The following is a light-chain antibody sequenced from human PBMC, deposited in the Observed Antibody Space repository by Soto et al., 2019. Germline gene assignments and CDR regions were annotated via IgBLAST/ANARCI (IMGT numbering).Light chain of an antibody. CDR1: QSVSSSY. CDR2: AAS. V-gene: IGKV3-20*01. CDR3: QQYGSSPRT. J-gene: IGKJ2*01. Sequence: EIVLTQSPGTLSLSPGERATHSCRASQSVSSSYLAWYQQKPGQAPRLLIYAASSRAPGIPDRFSGSGSGTDFTLTITRLEPEDFAVYFCQQYGSSPRTFGQGTKLEIK.